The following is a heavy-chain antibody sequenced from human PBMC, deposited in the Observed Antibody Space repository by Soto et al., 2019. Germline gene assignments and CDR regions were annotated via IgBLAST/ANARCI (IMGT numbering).Heavy chain of an antibody. CDR1: GYTFTGYY. J-gene: IGHJ4*02. Sequence: ASVKVSCKASGYTFTGYYMHWVRQPPGQGLEWMGWMNPNSGGTNYAQKLQGRVTMTTDTSTSTAYMELRSLRSDDTAVYYCARGVVAVHGDYFNYWGQGTLVTVSS. CDR3: ARGVVAVHGDYFNY. CDR2: MNPNSGGT. D-gene: IGHD2-2*01. V-gene: IGHV1-2*02.